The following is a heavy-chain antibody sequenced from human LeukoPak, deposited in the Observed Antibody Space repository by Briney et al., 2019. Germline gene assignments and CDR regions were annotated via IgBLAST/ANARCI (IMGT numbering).Heavy chain of an antibody. CDR1: GFTFSSYS. J-gene: IGHJ4*02. D-gene: IGHD3-10*01. CDR3: ARDLYYYGSGSLH. CDR2: ISSSSSTI. Sequence: GGSLRLSCAASGFTFSSYSMNWVRQAPGKGLEWVSYISSSSSTIYYADSVKGRFTISRDNAKNSLYLQMNSLRAEDTAVYYCARDLYYYGSGSLHWGQGTLVTVSS. V-gene: IGHV3-48*04.